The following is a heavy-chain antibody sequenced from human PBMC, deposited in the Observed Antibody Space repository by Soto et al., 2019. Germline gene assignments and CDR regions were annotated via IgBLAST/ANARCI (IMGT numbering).Heavy chain of an antibody. Sequence: GGSLRLSCAASGFPFSTFGMHWVRQTPGKGLEWVAVISYDGNNKVYADSVKGRFTISRDNFKNTVDLVMNNLKVDDTAVYYCAKDLQAYGDYDYYCYGLDVWGRGTTLTVSS. CDR1: GFPFSTFG. J-gene: IGHJ6*04. D-gene: IGHD4-17*01. CDR3: AKDLQAYGDYDYYCYGLDV. CDR2: ISYDGNNK. V-gene: IGHV3-30*18.